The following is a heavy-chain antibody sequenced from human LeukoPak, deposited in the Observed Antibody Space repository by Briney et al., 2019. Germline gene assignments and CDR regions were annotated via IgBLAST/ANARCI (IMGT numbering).Heavy chain of an antibody. CDR2: IKEDGSEK. J-gene: IGHJ4*02. CDR3: ASGEPYYDSSGYYSRPG. Sequence: GGSLRLSGAASGFTFSSYWMSWVRQAPGKGLEWVANIKEDGSEKYYVDSVKGRFTISRDNAKNSLYLQMNSLRAEDTAVYYCASGEPYYDSSGYYSRPGWGQGTLVTVSS. CDR1: GFTFSSYW. D-gene: IGHD3-22*01. V-gene: IGHV3-7*02.